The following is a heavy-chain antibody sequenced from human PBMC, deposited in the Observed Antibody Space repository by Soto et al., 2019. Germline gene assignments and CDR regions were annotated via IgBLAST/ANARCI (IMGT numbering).Heavy chain of an antibody. D-gene: IGHD6-6*01. V-gene: IGHV3-53*01. CDR2: IVSGGST. J-gene: IGHJ3*02. Sequence: PGGSLRLSCAASGFKVGSSYVTWVRQAPGEGLEWVSVIVSGGSTHYADSVTGRFTISRDNSKNTLYLQMNSLRAEDTAVYYCAKVGPESIAARPRALNAFDIWGQGTMVTVSS. CDR3: AKVGPESIAARPRALNAFDI. CDR1: GFKVGSSY.